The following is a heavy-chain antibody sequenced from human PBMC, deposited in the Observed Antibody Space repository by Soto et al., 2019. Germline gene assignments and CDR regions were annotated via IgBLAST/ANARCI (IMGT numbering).Heavy chain of an antibody. CDR1: GFTFSSYS. J-gene: IGHJ4*02. V-gene: IGHV3-48*01. D-gene: IGHD2-2*01. CDR3: ARDSIVVVPAAYDY. Sequence: PGGSLRLSCAASGFTFSSYSMNWVRQAPGKGLEWVSYISSSSSTIYYADSVKGRFTISRDNAKNSLYPQMNSLRAEDTAVYYCARDSIVVVPAAYDYWGQGTLVTVSS. CDR2: ISSSSSTI.